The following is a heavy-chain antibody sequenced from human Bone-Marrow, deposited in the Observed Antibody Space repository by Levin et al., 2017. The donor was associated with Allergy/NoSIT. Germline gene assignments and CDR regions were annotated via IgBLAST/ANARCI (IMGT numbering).Heavy chain of an antibody. D-gene: IGHD1-26*01. J-gene: IGHJ3*02. CDR3: ARHVTSGSYVRGGAFDI. CDR2: IYYTGST. Sequence: SETLSLTCTVSGGSISSSSSYWGWIRHPPGKGLEFIGTIYYTGSTYYNPSLSSRVAISADTSKNQFSLKLSSVTATDTAVYYCARHVTSGSYVRGGAFDIWGQGTMVTVSS. V-gene: IGHV4-39*01. CDR1: GGSISSSSSY.